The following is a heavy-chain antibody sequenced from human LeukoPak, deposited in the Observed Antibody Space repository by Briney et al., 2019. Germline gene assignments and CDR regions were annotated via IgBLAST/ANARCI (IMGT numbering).Heavy chain of an antibody. D-gene: IGHD3-10*01. V-gene: IGHV4-59*01. CDR3: ARTSRHFDGSGSNLTPWPADMDV. Sequence: SETLSLTCTVSGGSINSYYWTWIRQPPGKGLEWIGYVYYSGSTHYNPSLNSRVTISMDTSKNHFSLKLSSATAADTAIYYCARTSRHFDGSGSNLTPWPADMDVWGQGTKVTAPS. J-gene: IGHJ6*02. CDR1: GGSINSYY. CDR2: VYYSGST.